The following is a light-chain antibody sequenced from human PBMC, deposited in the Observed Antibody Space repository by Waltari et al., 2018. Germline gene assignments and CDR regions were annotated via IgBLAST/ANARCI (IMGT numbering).Light chain of an antibody. Sequence: DIVMTQSPDSLTVSLGERATINCKSSQSVLSSSNTKNYLGWYQQKPGQPPKLLLIWASTLDSKVPDRFIGSVSGTYFTLTISSLQAEDVAVYYYQQCYTFPYTFGQGTKLEIK. CDR3: QQCYTFPYT. CDR2: WAS. CDR1: QSVLSSSNTKNY. V-gene: IGKV4-1*01. J-gene: IGKJ2*01.